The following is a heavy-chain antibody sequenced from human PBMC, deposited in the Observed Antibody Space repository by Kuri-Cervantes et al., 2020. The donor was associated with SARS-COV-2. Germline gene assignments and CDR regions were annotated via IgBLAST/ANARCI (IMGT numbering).Heavy chain of an antibody. CDR2: ITPFNGNT. V-gene: IGHV1-45*02. CDR1: GDTFTYRF. Sequence: SVKVSCKASGDTFTYRFLHWVRQAPGQAPEWMGWITPFNGNTKYAQKFQDRVTITRDRSMNTAYMELSSLRSEDTAMYYCARSGPGAISREDGAFDTWGQGTMVTVSS. CDR3: ARSGPGAISREDGAFDT. J-gene: IGHJ3*02. D-gene: IGHD5-24*01.